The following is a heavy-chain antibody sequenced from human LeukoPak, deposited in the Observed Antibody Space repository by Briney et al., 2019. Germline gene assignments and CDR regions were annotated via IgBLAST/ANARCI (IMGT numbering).Heavy chain of an antibody. V-gene: IGHV1-2*02. J-gene: IGHJ4*02. CDR2: INPNSGGT. CDR3: ARDSGSYYPLNY. D-gene: IGHD1-26*01. CDR1: GGTFSSYA. Sequence: ASVKVSCRASGGTFSSYAISWVRQAPGQGLEWMGWINPNSGGTNYAQKFQGRVTMTRDTSISTAYMELSRLRSDDTAVYYCARDSGSYYPLNYWGQGTLVTVSS.